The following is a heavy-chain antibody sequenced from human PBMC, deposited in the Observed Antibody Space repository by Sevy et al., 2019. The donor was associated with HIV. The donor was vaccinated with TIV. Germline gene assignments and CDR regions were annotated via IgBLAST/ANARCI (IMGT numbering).Heavy chain of an antibody. D-gene: IGHD2-15*01. Sequence: GGSLRLSCSASGFSVRSFSMHWVRQAPGKGLEWVAALLYNVRTEEYADSVKGRLTISRENSKNTLILEMNSLRVEDTDLYFCARDSARVIVPTAGFDSWGQGVLVTVSS. CDR2: LLYNVRTE. CDR1: GFSVRSFS. J-gene: IGHJ5*01. V-gene: IGHV3-33*03. CDR3: ARDSARVIVPTAGFDS.